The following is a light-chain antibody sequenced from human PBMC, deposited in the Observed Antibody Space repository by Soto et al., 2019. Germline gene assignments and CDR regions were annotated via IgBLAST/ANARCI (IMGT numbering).Light chain of an antibody. V-gene: IGKV3-20*01. CDR3: QQDSSSPPGVT. CDR1: QSVSNNY. J-gene: IGKJ5*01. CDR2: GAS. Sequence: EIVLTQSPGTLSLSPGERATLSCRASQSVSNNYLAWYQQKPGQAPRLLIYGASNRATGIPDRFSGSGSGTDFTLTISRLEPEDFAVYYCQQDSSSPPGVTFGQGTRLEN.